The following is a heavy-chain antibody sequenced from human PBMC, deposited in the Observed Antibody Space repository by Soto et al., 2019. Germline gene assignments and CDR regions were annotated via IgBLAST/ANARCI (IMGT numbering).Heavy chain of an antibody. CDR3: AGTRVGVDYYSGMDV. CDR2: IIPIFGTA. V-gene: IGHV1-69*12. CDR1: GGTFSSYA. Sequence: QVQLVQSGAEVKKPGSSVKVSCKASGGTFSSYAISWVRQAPGQGLEWMGGIIPIFGTANYAQKYQGRVTMTADESTGTAYMELSSLRSEDTAVYYCAGTRVGVDYYSGMDVWGQGTTVTVSS. D-gene: IGHD2-8*01. J-gene: IGHJ6*02.